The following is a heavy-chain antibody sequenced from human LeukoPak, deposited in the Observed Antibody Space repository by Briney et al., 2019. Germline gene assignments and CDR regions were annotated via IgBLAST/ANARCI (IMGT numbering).Heavy chain of an antibody. Sequence: GGSLRLSCAASGFTFSSYAMHWVRQAPGKGLEWVAVISYDGSNKYYADSVKGRFTISRDNSKNTLYLQMNSLRAEDTAVYYCAKGRQWGDSAFDIWGQGTMVTVSS. CDR2: ISYDGSNK. V-gene: IGHV3-30*04. CDR3: AKGRQWGDSAFDI. CDR1: GFTFSSYA. J-gene: IGHJ3*02. D-gene: IGHD6-19*01.